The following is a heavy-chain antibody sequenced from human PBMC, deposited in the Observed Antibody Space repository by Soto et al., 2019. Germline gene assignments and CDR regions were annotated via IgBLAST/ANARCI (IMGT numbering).Heavy chain of an antibody. CDR2: IYPGDSDT. J-gene: IGHJ5*02. CDR3: ARQGSYTTNSFDP. D-gene: IGHD1-26*01. V-gene: IGHV5-51*01. CDR1: GYSFTSYW. Sequence: GESLKISCKGSGYSFTSYWIGWVRQMPGKDLEWMGIIYPGDSDTRYSPSFQGQVTISAEKSISTAYLQWSSLKASDTAMYYCARQGSYTTNSFDPWGQGTLVTVSP.